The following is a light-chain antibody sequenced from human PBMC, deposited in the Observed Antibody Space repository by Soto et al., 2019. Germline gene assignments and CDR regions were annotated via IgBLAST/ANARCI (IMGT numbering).Light chain of an antibody. Sequence: IGRIPNPRTLSVSAKEGATGCCRTSQSVSLSLAWYQQKHGQATRLLIYDASKRASDFPARFSGSGSGKDFTVTIRRSEHDDFAAHYCQERPRSPPWRFGQGTKVDIK. V-gene: IGKV3-11*01. CDR2: DAS. CDR1: QSVSLS. CDR3: QERPRSPPWR. J-gene: IGKJ1*01.